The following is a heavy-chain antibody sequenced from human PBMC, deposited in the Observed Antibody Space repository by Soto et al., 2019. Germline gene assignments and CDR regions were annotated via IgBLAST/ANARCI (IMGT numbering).Heavy chain of an antibody. D-gene: IGHD2-15*01. V-gene: IGHV3-30-3*01. J-gene: IGHJ3*02. CDR1: GFTFSSYA. CDR2: ISYDGSNK. CDR3: ASTRGVSFVSARGPFDI. Sequence: QVQLVESGGGVVQPGRSLRLSCAASGFTFSSYAMHWVRQAPGKGLEWVAVISYDGSNKYYADSVKGRFTISRDNSKNTLYLQMNSLRAEDTAVYYCASTRGVSFVSARGPFDIWGQGTMVTVSS.